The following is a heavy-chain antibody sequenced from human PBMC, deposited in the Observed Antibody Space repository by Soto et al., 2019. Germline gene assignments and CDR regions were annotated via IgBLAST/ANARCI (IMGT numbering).Heavy chain of an antibody. D-gene: IGHD3-3*01. Sequence: LXLTFTVSCGSSSISSYYWGWIRQPPGKGLEWIGSIYYSGSTYYNPSLKSRVTISVDTSKDQFSLKLSSVTAADTAVYYCARRNYDFWSGYYHYYYYGMDVWGQGTTVTVSS. CDR3: ARRNYDFWSGYYHYYYYGMDV. V-gene: IGHV4-39*01. J-gene: IGHJ6*02. CDR2: IYYSGST. CDR1: CGSSSISSYY.